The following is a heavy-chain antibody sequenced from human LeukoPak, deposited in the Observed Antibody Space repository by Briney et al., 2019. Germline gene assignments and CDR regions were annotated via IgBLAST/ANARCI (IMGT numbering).Heavy chain of an antibody. CDR1: GFTFCSYS. CDR3: ARDMCSSTSCPRGRFDY. V-gene: IGHV3-21*01. D-gene: IGHD2-2*01. CDR2: ISSSSSYI. J-gene: IGHJ4*02. Sequence: GGSLRLFCAASGFTFCSYSMNWVRQAPGKGLECVSYISSSSSYIYYADSVKGRFTISRDNAKNSLYLQMNSLRAEDTAVYYCARDMCSSTSCPRGRFDYWGQGTLVTVSS.